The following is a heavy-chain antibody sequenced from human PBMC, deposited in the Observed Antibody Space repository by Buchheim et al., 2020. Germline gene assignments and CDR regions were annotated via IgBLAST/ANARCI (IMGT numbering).Heavy chain of an antibody. V-gene: IGHV1-46*01. J-gene: IGHJ4*02. CDR1: GYTFTSYY. D-gene: IGHD3-9*01. CDR3: ARGPPAYNYDILTGYYNPNFDY. CDR2: INPSGGST. Sequence: QVQLVQSGAEVKKPGAAAKVSCKASGYTFTSYYMHWVRQAPGQGLERMGIINPSGGSTSYAQKFQGRVTMTRDTSTSTVDMELCSLRSEDTAVYYCARGPPAYNYDILTGYYNPNFDYLRQSTL.